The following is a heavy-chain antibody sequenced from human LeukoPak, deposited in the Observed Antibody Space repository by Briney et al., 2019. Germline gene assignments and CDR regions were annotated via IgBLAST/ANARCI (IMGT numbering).Heavy chain of an antibody. D-gene: IGHD3-22*01. CDR1: GYSISSGYY. J-gene: IGHJ4*02. CDR2: MYHRGST. V-gene: IGHV4-38-2*02. Sequence: SETLSLTCAVSGYSISSGYYWGWIRQSPGKGLEWIGSMYHRGSTYYNPSLKSRVTISVDTSKNQFSLKLSSVTAADTAVYYCAREPGYYDSRGYHYFDYWGQGTLVTVSS. CDR3: AREPGYYDSRGYHYFDY.